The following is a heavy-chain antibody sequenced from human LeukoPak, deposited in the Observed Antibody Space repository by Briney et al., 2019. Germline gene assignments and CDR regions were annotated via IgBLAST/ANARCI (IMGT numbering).Heavy chain of an antibody. CDR2: ISSSGSTI. CDR3: AKSPYSSSFDYFDY. D-gene: IGHD6-6*01. Sequence: GGSLRLSCAASGFSVSRYWMSWVRQAPGEGLEWVSYISSSGSTIYYADSVKGRFTISRDNSKNTLYLQMNSLRAEDTAVYYCAKSPYSSSFDYFDYWGQGTLVTVSS. CDR1: GFSVSRYW. V-gene: IGHV3-48*01. J-gene: IGHJ4*02.